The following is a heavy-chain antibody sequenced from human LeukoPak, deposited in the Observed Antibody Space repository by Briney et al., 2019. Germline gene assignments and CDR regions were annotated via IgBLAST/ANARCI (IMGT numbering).Heavy chain of an antibody. CDR3: ARDRGYGDYVGAFDI. CDR1: GFTFSSYS. V-gene: IGHV3-21*01. J-gene: IGHJ3*02. Sequence: PGGSLRLSCAASGFTFSSYSMNWVRQAPEKGLEWVSSMSSSSSYIYYADSVKGRFTISRDNAKYSLYLQMNSLRDEDTAVYYCARDRGYGDYVGAFDIWGQGTMVTVSS. D-gene: IGHD4-17*01. CDR2: MSSSSSYI.